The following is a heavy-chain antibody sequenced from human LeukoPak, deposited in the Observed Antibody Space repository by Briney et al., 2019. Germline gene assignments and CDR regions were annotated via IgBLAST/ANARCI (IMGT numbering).Heavy chain of an antibody. CDR1: GFTSSSYA. Sequence: PGGSLRLSCAASGFTSSSYAMSWVRQAPGKGLEWVSAISGSGGSTYYADSVKGRFTISRDNSKNTLYLQMNSLRAEDTAVYYCAGSNEVTDDAFDIWGQGTMVTVSS. CDR2: ISGSGGST. D-gene: IGHD2-15*01. J-gene: IGHJ3*02. V-gene: IGHV3-23*01. CDR3: AGSNEVTDDAFDI.